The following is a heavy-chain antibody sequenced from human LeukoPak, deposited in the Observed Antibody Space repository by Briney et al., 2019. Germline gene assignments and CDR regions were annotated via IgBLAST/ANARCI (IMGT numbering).Heavy chain of an antibody. CDR1: GFSFSSYT. CDR3: ADSNYWYPVDY. J-gene: IGHJ4*02. D-gene: IGHD4-11*01. Sequence: GGSLRLSCAASGFSFSSYTMRWVRQAPGKGLEWVSSISGSANSTYYADSVKGRFTISRDNSKNTLYLQMNSLRAEDTAVYYCADSNYWYPVDYWGQGTLVTVSS. CDR2: ISGSANST. V-gene: IGHV3-23*01.